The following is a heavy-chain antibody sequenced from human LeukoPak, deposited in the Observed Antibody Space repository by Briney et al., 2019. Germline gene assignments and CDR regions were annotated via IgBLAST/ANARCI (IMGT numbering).Heavy chain of an antibody. CDR1: GYTFTSYA. Sequence: ASVKVSCKASGYTFTSYAMNWVRQAPGHGLEWMGWINTNTGNPTYAQGFTGRFVFSLDTSVSTAYLQISSLKAEDTAVYYCARSIYDFWSGYRNDYWGQGTLVTVSS. V-gene: IGHV7-4-1*02. CDR3: ARSIYDFWSGYRNDY. CDR2: INTNTGNP. J-gene: IGHJ4*02. D-gene: IGHD3-3*01.